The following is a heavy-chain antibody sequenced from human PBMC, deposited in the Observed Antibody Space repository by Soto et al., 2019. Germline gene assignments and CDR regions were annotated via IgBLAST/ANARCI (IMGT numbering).Heavy chain of an antibody. CDR2: IIPIFGTA. J-gene: IGHJ5*02. CDR1: GGTFSSYA. D-gene: IGHD2-2*01. CDR3: ARGGVPQPGADNWFDP. V-gene: IGHV1-69*01. Sequence: QVQLMQSGAEVKKPGSSVKVSCKASGGTFSSYAISWVRQAPGQGLEWMGGIIPIFGTANYAQKFQGRVTITADESTSTAYMELSSLRSEDTAVYYCARGGVPQPGADNWFDPWGQGTLVTVSS.